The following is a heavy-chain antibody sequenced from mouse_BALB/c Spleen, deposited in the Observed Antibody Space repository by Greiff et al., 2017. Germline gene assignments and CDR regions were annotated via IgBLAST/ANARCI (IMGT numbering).Heavy chain of an antibody. D-gene: IGHD4-1*01. V-gene: IGHV1S81*02. CDR2: INPSNGGT. CDR1: GYTFTSYY. Sequence: QVQLQQPGAELVKPGASVKLSCKASGYTFTSYYMYWVKQRPGQGLEWIGGINPSNGGTNFNEKFKSKATLTVDKSSSTAYMQLSSLTSEDSAVYYCTRRPKTGTLDDWGQGTTLTVSS. J-gene: IGHJ2*01. CDR3: TRRPKTGTLDD.